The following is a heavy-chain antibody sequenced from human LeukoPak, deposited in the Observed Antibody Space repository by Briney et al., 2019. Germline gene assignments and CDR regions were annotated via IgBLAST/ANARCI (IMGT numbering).Heavy chain of an antibody. Sequence: ASVKVSCKVSGYTLTELSMHWVRQARGKGLEWMGGFDPEDGETIYAQKFQGRVTMTEDKSTYTAYMELSSLRSEDTAVYSWATAAFQLLYDRRGYDLGTWGQGTLVTVSS. V-gene: IGHV1-24*01. CDR1: GYTLTELS. J-gene: IGHJ5*02. CDR3: ATAAFQLLYDRRGYDLGT. CDR2: FDPEDGET. D-gene: IGHD3-22*01.